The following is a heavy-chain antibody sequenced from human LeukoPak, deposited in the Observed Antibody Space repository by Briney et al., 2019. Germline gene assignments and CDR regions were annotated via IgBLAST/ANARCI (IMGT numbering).Heavy chain of an antibody. V-gene: IGHV4-59*12. CDR3: ARGRRTERFDP. CDR2: IYYSGST. D-gene: IGHD1-14*01. CDR1: GGSISSYY. Sequence: SETLSLTCTVSGGSISSYYWSWIRQPPGKGLEWIGYIYYSGSTNYNPSLKSRVTISVDTSKNQFSLKPSSVTAADTAVYYCARGRRTERFDPWGQGTLVTVSS. J-gene: IGHJ5*02.